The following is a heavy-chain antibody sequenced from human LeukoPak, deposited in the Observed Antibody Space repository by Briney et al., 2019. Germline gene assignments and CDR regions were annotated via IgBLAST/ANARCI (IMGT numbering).Heavy chain of an antibody. CDR1: GYTFTSYA. V-gene: IGHV1-3*01. CDR3: ARAQLSPPLGGWYFEGADY. CDR2: INAGNGNT. Sequence: ASVKVSCKASGYTFTSYAMHWVRQAPGQRLEWMGWINAGNGNTKYSQKFQGRVTITRDTSASTAYMELSSLRSEDTAVYYCARAQLSPPLGGWYFEGADYWGQGTLVTVSS. J-gene: IGHJ4*02. D-gene: IGHD6-19*01.